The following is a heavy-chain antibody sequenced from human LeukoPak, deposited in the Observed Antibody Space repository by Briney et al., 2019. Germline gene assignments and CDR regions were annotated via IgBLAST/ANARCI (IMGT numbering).Heavy chain of an antibody. V-gene: IGHV1-58*02. D-gene: IGHD3-10*01. CDR1: GFTFTSSA. CDR3: AADHDLWFGDPLYGMDV. Sequence: GTSVKVSCKASGFTFTSSAMQWVRQARGQRLEWIGWIVVGSGNTNYAQKFQERVTITRDMSTSTAYMELSSLRSEDTAVYYCAADHDLWFGDPLYGMDVWGQGTTATVSS. J-gene: IGHJ6*02. CDR2: IVVGSGNT.